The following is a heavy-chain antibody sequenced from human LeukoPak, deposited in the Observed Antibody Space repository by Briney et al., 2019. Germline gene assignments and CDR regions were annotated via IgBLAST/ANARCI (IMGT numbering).Heavy chain of an antibody. CDR3: TRNTGIAAVGNPSYYFYYYMDV. V-gene: IGHV4-39*07. CDR1: GVSVSDTDYY. CDR2: MHFSGSP. D-gene: IGHD6-13*01. J-gene: IGHJ6*03. Sequence: RPSETLSLTCIVSGVSVSDTDYYWGWVRQPPGKTLEWIGSMHFSGSPFYSPSLESRFSMSVDTSKNQFSLRVISVTAADTAVYFCTRNTGIAAVGNPSYYFYYYMDVWGKGTTVTVSS.